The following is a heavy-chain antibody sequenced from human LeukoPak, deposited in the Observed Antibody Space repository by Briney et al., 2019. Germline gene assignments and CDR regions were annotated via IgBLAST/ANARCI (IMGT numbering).Heavy chain of an antibody. CDR2: ISSSGSTI. J-gene: IGHJ6*04. CDR3: AELGITMIGGV. Sequence: GGSLRLSCAVSGFSSSTYWMSWVRQAPGKGLEWVSYISSSGSTIYYADSVKGRFTISRDNAKNSLYLQMNSLRAEDTAVYYCAELGITMIGGVWGKGTTVTISS. V-gene: IGHV3-48*04. D-gene: IGHD3-10*02. CDR1: GFSSSTYW.